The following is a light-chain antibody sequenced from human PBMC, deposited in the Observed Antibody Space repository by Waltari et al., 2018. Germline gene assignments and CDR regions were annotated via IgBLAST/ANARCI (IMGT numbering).Light chain of an antibody. Sequence: QSALTQPASVSGCAGQSITIACTGTSREGGGYNERAWYQQPPGKAPKVVIFDVSYRPSGVSNRFSASKSGNTASLSISGLQAEDDADYYCTSYTSSHGLVFGTGTKVTVL. V-gene: IGLV2-14*03. CDR3: TSYTSSHGLV. CDR2: DVS. J-gene: IGLJ1*01. CDR1: SREGGGYNE.